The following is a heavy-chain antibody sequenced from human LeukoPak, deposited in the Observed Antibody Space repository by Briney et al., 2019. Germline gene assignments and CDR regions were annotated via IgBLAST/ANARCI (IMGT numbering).Heavy chain of an antibody. CDR3: ARGGYSSSWYHFDY. Sequence: GGSLRLSCAASGFTVSSNYMSWVRRAPGKGLEWVSVIYSGGTTNYADSVKGRFTISRDNSKNTLFLQMNSLRAEDTAVYYCARGGYSSSWYHFDYWGQGTLVTVSS. D-gene: IGHD6-13*01. V-gene: IGHV3-53*01. CDR1: GFTVSSNY. J-gene: IGHJ4*02. CDR2: IYSGGTT.